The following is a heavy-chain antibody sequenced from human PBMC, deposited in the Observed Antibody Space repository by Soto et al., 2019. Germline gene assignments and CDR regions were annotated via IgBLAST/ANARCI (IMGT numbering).Heavy chain of an antibody. CDR3: ARAVGATTFDY. CDR1: GGSISSYY. D-gene: IGHD1-26*01. CDR2: IYYSGST. Sequence: SETLSLTCTVSGGSISSYYWSWIRQPPGKGLEWIGYIYYSGSTNYNPSLKSRVTISVDTSKNQFSLKLSSVTAADTAVYYCARAVGATTFDYWGQGTLVTVSS. V-gene: IGHV4-59*01. J-gene: IGHJ4*02.